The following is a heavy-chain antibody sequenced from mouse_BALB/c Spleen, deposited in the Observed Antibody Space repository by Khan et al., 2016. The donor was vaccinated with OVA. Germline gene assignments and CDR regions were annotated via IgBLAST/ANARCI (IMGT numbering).Heavy chain of an antibody. J-gene: IGHJ3*01. CDR1: GYAFTTYN. D-gene: IGHD2-3*01. CDR3: ARSSDGYYPLAD. CDR2: IDPYNGVT. V-gene: IGHV1S135*01. Sequence: EVQLQESGPELVRPGASVKVSCKASGYAFTTYNMYWVKQSHGKSLEWIGYIDPYNGVTNYNRNFKDKATLTVDKSSSAAYMHLDSLTSEDSAVYFCARSSDGYYPLADWGQGTLVTVSA.